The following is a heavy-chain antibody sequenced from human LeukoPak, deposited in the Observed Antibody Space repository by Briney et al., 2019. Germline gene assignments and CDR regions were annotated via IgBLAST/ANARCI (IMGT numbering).Heavy chain of an antibody. CDR3: ARDSIFMAEGY. V-gene: IGHV3-7*01. Sequence: GGSLRLSCAASGFTFSSYWMSWVRPAPGKGLEWVANIKQDGSEKYYVDSVKGRFTISRDNAKNSLYLQMNSLRAEDTAVYYCARDSIFMAEGYWGQGTLVTVSS. CDR1: GFTFSSYW. D-gene: IGHD2-2*01. J-gene: IGHJ4*02. CDR2: IKQDGSEK.